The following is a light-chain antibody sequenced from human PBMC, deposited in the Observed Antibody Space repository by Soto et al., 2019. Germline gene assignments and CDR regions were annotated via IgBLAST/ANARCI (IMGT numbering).Light chain of an antibody. CDR3: QQRSNWPPIT. J-gene: IGKJ5*01. V-gene: IGKV3-11*01. CDR1: QSVSSY. Sequence: EIVLTQSPATLSLSPGERATLFCRASQSVSSYLAWYQQKPVQAPRLLIYDASNRASGIPARFSGSGSGTDFTLTISSLEPEDFAVYYCQQRSNWPPITSGQGTRLEIK. CDR2: DAS.